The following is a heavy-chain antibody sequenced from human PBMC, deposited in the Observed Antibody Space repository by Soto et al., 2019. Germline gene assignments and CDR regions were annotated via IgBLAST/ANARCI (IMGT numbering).Heavy chain of an antibody. D-gene: IGHD2-8*01. J-gene: IGHJ4*02. CDR3: RVTGVSEVDY. V-gene: IGHV1-2*02. CDR2: IYPDSGGT. CDR1: GYTFSGFY. Sequence: ASVKVSCRTSGYTFSGFYIHWVRQAPGHGLESMGWIYPDSGGTDYAQKFQGRVTMTRDTSISTAYMELSRLRSDDTAVYYCRVTGVSEVDYWGQGNLVKASS.